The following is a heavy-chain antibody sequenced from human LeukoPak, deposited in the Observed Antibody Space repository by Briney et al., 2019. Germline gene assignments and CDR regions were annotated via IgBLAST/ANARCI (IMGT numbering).Heavy chain of an antibody. CDR1: GGSISSSSYY. J-gene: IGHJ4*02. V-gene: IGHV4-39*07. D-gene: IGHD5-24*01. CDR3: ARGDGYTQYYFDY. Sequence: SETLSLTCTVSGGSISSSSYYWGWIRQPPGKGLEWIGSIYYSGSTYYNPSLKSRVTISVDTSKNQFSLKLTSVTAADTAVYYCARGDGYTQYYFDYWGQGTLVTVSS. CDR2: IYYSGST.